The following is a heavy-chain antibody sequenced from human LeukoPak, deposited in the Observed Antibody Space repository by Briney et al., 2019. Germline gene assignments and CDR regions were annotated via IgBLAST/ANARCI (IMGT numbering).Heavy chain of an antibody. V-gene: IGHV3-21*01. CDR3: ASSGLYCSGGSCYSGKSYYFDY. J-gene: IGHJ4*02. CDR2: ISSRSSYI. Sequence: GGSVRLSCAASGFTFSSYSMNWVRQAPGKGLEWVSSISSRSSYIYYADSVKGRFTISRDNAKNSLYLQMNSLRAEDTAVYYCASSGLYCSGGSCYSGKSYYFDYWGQGTLVTVSS. CDR1: GFTFSSYS. D-gene: IGHD2-15*01.